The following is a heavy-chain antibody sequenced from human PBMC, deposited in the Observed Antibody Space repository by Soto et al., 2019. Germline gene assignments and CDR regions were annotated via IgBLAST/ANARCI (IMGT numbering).Heavy chain of an antibody. Sequence: GGSLRLSCAASGFTFSSYGMHWVRQAPGKGLEWVAVISYDGSNKYYADSVKGRFTISRDNSKNTLYLQMNSLRAEDTAVYYCAKVGNYYDSSGYDVPFGYWGQGT. CDR2: ISYDGSNK. D-gene: IGHD3-22*01. V-gene: IGHV3-30*18. J-gene: IGHJ4*02. CDR1: GFTFSSYG. CDR3: AKVGNYYDSSGYDVPFGY.